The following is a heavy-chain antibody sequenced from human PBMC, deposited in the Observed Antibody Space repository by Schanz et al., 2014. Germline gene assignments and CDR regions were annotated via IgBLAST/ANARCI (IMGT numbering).Heavy chain of an antibody. Sequence: QEQLVESGGGLVQPGRSLRLSCVASRFTFSSYTMHWVRQAPGKGLEWVALISYDGSNKYYADSVKGRFAISRENSKNTMFLQMSSLRPEDTAVYYCATGRAASNFGSEYFLYWGQGTLVTVSS. V-gene: IGHV3-30*09. CDR1: RFTFSSYT. D-gene: IGHD6-13*01. CDR3: ATGRAASNFGSEYFLY. J-gene: IGHJ1*01. CDR2: ISYDGSNK.